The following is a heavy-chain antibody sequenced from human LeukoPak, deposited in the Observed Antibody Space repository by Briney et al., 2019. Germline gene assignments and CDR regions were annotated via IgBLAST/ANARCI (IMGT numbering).Heavy chain of an antibody. J-gene: IGHJ5*02. D-gene: IGHD1-26*01. CDR3: AREEGDIVGAIWFDP. CDR2: IIPIFGTA. Sequence: ASVKVSCKASGGTFSSYAISWVRQAPGQGLEWMGGIIPIFGTANYAQKFQGRVTITTDESTSTAYMELSSLRSEDTAVYYCAREEGDIVGAIWFDPWGQGTLVTVSS. CDR1: GGTFSSYA. V-gene: IGHV1-69*05.